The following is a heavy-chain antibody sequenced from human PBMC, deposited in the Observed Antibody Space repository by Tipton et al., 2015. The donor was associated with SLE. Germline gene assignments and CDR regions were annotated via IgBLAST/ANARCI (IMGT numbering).Heavy chain of an antibody. CDR3: GTVTTDYYDYGVDV. Sequence: LRLSCAVYGGSFSGYYWSWIRQPPGKGLEWIGESNPSGSTNYNPSLKRRITISVDTSKNQFSLTLTSVTAADTAVYYCGTVTTDYYDYGVDVWGQGTTVTVSS. J-gene: IGHJ6*02. CDR1: GGSFSGYY. CDR2: SNPSGST. D-gene: IGHD4-17*01. V-gene: IGHV4-34*01.